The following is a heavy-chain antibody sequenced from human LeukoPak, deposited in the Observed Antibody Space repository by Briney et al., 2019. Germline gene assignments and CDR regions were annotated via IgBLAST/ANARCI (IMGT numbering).Heavy chain of an antibody. J-gene: IGHJ4*02. CDR1: GFNFSTYW. D-gene: IGHD6-13*01. CDR3: ARGTAATAGIDY. CDR2: INTDGSAT. V-gene: IGHV3-74*01. Sequence: GGSLRLSCAVSGFNFSTYWIHWVRQAPGKGLVWVSLINTDGSATTYGDSAKGRFPVSRDNDKNSLFLEMNSLRVEDTAVYYCARGTAATAGIDYWGQGTLVTVSS.